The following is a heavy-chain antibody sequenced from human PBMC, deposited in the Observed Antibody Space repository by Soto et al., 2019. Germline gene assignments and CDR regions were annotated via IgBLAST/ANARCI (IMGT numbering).Heavy chain of an antibody. J-gene: IGHJ6*02. D-gene: IGHD3-10*01. CDR3: ARARITMVRGASYYGMDV. V-gene: IGHV3-33*01. Sequence: WGSLRLSCAASGCTFSSYGMHWVRQAPGKGLVWVSVIWYDGSSKYYADSVKGRFTISRDNAKNTLYLQMNSLRAEDTAVYYCARARITMVRGASYYGMDVWGQGTTVTVSS. CDR2: IWYDGSSK. CDR1: GCTFSSYG.